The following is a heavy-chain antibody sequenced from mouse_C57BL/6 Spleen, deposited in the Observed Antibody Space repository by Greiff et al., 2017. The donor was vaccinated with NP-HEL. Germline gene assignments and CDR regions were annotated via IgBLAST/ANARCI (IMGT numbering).Heavy chain of an antibody. D-gene: IGHD4-1*01. CDR1: GYTFTSYW. V-gene: IGHV1-50*01. CDR2: IDPSDSYT. Sequence: QVQLQQPGAELVKPGASVKLSCKASGYTFTSYWMQWVKQRPGQGLEWIGEIDPSDSYTNYNQKFKGKATLTVDTSSSTAYMQLSSLTSEDSAVYYCAREGTGRFDYWGQGTTLTVSS. CDR3: AREGTGRFDY. J-gene: IGHJ2*01.